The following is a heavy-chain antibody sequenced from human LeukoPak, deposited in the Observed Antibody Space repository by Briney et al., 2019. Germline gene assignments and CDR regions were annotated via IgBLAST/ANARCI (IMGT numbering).Heavy chain of an antibody. Sequence: PSETLSLTCTVSGVSISIYYWSWIRQPPGKGLEWIGYIYYSGSTNYNPSLKSRVTISVDASKNQFSLKLSSVTAADAAVYYCARDVGMDVWGQGTTVTVSS. CDR2: IYYSGST. V-gene: IGHV4-59*01. J-gene: IGHJ6*02. CDR1: GVSISIYY. CDR3: ARDVGMDV.